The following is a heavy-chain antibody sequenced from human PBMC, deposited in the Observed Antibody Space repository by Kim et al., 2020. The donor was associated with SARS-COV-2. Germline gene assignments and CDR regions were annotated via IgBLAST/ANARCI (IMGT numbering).Heavy chain of an antibody. Sequence: SVKVSCKASGGTFSSYAISWVRQAPGQGLEWMGGIIPIFGTANYAQKFQGRVTITADESTSTAYMELSSLRSEDTAVYYCAREYSSSIMGFDPWGQGTLVTVSS. CDR2: IIPIFGTA. CDR3: AREYSSSIMGFDP. D-gene: IGHD6-6*01. J-gene: IGHJ5*02. CDR1: GGTFSSYA. V-gene: IGHV1-69*13.